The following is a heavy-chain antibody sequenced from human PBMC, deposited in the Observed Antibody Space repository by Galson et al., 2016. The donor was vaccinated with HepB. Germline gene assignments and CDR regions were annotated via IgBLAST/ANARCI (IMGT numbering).Heavy chain of an antibody. CDR1: GYSFSTYW. CDR2: IYPGDSET. Sequence: QSGAEVKRPGESLRISCKGSGYSFSTYWIGWVRQTPGKGLEWMGVIYPGDSETRYRPSIQGQVTISADVSIATAYLQWNSLKASDTAVDYCATRTNSVTFAFDIWGQGTRVTVSS. V-gene: IGHV5-51*01. D-gene: IGHD4-17*01. J-gene: IGHJ3*02. CDR3: ATRTNSVTFAFDI.